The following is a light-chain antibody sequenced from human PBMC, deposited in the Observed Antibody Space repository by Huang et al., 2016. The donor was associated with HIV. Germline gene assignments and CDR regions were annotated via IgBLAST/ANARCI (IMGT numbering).Light chain of an antibody. V-gene: IGKV1-17*03. J-gene: IGKJ1*01. Sequence: DIQMTQSPSAMSASVGDRVTITCRASQGVSNFLAWFQQKPGQVPKRLIYAATTLQGEGTSRFAGSRSGTEFTLTISSLQPEDFATYYCLQYHTYPWTFGQGTKVEIK. CDR3: LQYHTYPWT. CDR2: AAT. CDR1: QGVSNF.